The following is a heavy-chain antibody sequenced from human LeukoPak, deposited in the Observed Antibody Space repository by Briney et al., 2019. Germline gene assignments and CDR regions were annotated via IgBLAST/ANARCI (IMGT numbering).Heavy chain of an antibody. J-gene: IGHJ4*02. D-gene: IGHD3-16*01. CDR3: ARDSLGGVTRDFDY. Sequence: PGGSLRLSCAASGFTFSSYSMNWVRQAPGKGLEWVSSISSSSSYIYYADSVKGRFTISRDNAKNSLYLQMNSLRAEDTAVYYCARDSLGGVTRDFDYWGQGTLVTVSS. CDR1: GFTFSSYS. V-gene: IGHV3-21*01. CDR2: ISSSSSYI.